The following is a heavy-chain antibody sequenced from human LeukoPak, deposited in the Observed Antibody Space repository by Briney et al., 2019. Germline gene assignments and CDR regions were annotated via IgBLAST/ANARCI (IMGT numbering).Heavy chain of an antibody. D-gene: IGHD4/OR15-4a*01. CDR3: ARSPTWCSSVHFDY. CDR1: GFTFSKYA. Sequence: HPGGSLRLSCVASGFTFSKYAVSWVRQAPGKGLEWVSSISNSGGKTYYADSVKGRFTISRDNSKNTLYLQMNSLRAEDTAIYYCARSPTWCSSVHFDYWGQGTLVTVSS. V-gene: IGHV3-23*01. CDR2: ISNSGGKT. J-gene: IGHJ4*02.